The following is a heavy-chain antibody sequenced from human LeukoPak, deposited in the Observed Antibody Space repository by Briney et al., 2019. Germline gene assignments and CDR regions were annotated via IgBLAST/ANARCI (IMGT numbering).Heavy chain of an antibody. D-gene: IGHD2-21*02. J-gene: IGHJ4*02. V-gene: IGHV3-23*01. Sequence: GGSLRISCAASGFSFNAYAMTWVRQAPGKGLEWVSRVSKTGRTTYYTDSVKGRFTISRDNSKNTLHLQMNRLRAEDTALYFCAKDHDNTDSYFYFDSWGLGTLVTVSS. CDR3: AKDHDNTDSYFYFDS. CDR2: VSKTGRTT. CDR1: GFSFNAYA.